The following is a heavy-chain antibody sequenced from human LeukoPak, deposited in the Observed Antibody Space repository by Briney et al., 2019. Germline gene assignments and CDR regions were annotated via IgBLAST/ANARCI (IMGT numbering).Heavy chain of an antibody. CDR1: GDSVPSNSAA. D-gene: IGHD5-24*01. V-gene: IGHV6-1*01. CDR2: TYYRSKFYN. Sequence: SQTLSLTCAISGDSVPSNSAAWNWIRQSPSRGLEWLGRTYYRSKFYNDYAVSVKSRITINPDTSKNQFSLQLNSLTPEDTAVYFCARGKDGLNHFDYWGQGTLVTVSS. CDR3: ARGKDGLNHFDY. J-gene: IGHJ4*02.